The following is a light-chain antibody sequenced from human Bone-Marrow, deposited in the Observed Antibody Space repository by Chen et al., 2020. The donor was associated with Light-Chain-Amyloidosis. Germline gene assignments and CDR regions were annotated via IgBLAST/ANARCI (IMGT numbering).Light chain of an antibody. J-gene: IGKJ4*01. V-gene: IGKV4-1*01. CDR3: QQYYSTPLT. Sequence: DIVMTQSPDSLAVSLGARATINCQSSQSVLDSSDNKNNLAWYQQKPGQPPELLIYWASMRESGVPDRFSGSGSGTDFTLTISSLQAEDVAVYYCQQYYSTPLTFGGGTKVEIK. CDR1: QSVLDSSDNKNN. CDR2: WAS.